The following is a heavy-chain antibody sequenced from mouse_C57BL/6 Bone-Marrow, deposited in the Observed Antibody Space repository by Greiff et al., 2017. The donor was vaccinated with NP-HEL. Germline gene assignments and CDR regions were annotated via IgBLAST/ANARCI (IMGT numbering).Heavy chain of an antibody. V-gene: IGHV1-80*01. Sequence: VQLQQPGAELVKPGASVKLSCKASGYTFTSYWMHWVKQRPGRGLEWIGQIYPGDGDTNYNGKFKGKATLTADKSSSTAYMQLSSLTSEDSAVYFCARELGRQRFAYWGQGTLVTVSA. CDR2: IYPGDGDT. CDR1: GYTFTSYW. J-gene: IGHJ3*01. D-gene: IGHD4-1*01. CDR3: ARELGRQRFAY.